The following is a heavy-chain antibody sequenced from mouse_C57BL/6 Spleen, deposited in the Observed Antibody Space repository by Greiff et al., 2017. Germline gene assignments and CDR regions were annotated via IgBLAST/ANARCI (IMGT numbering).Heavy chain of an antibody. CDR3: AREEITTDAYAMDY. Sequence: EVKLQESGPERVKPGDSVKISCKASGYSFNGYFMNWVMQSHGKSLEWIGRINPYNGDTFYNQKFKGKATLTVDKSSSTAHMELRSLTSEDSAVYYCAREEITTDAYAMDYCGQGTSVTVSS. V-gene: IGHV1-20*01. CDR2: INPYNGDT. CDR1: GYSFNGYF. D-gene: IGHD1-1*01. J-gene: IGHJ4*01.